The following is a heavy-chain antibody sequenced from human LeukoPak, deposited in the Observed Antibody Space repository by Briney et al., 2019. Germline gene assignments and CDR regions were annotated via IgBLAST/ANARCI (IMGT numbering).Heavy chain of an antibody. CDR3: ARYRGSWYLYYGMDV. D-gene: IGHD6-13*01. CDR1: GGSIRSSYYY. CDR2: IYDSGST. V-gene: IGHV4-39*07. Sequence: SETLSLTCTVSGGSIRSSYYYWGWIRQPPGKGLEWIGSIYDSGSTYYNPSLKSRVTISVDTSKNQFSLKLNSVTAADTAVYYCARYRGSWYLYYGMDVWGQGTTVTVSS. J-gene: IGHJ6*02.